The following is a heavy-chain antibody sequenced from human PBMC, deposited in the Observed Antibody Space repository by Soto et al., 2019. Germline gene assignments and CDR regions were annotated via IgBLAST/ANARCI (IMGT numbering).Heavy chain of an antibody. CDR1: GGSLSCYY. D-gene: IGHD6-13*01. CDR2: INRSGST. V-gene: IGHV4-34*01. J-gene: IGHJ4*02. Sequence: SEALSLTCTVYGGSLSCYYWSWIRQPPGKGPEWIGEINRSGSTNYNPSLKSRVTMSVDTSKNQFSLKLSSVSAADTAVYYCAREVQAAGLDNWGQGTLVTVSS. CDR3: AREVQAAGLDN.